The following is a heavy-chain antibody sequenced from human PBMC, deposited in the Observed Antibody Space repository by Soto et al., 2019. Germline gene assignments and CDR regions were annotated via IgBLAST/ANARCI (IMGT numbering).Heavy chain of an antibody. CDR3: AKEGGGVIGS. CDR2: IIPLFGTA. V-gene: IGHV1-69*01. J-gene: IGHJ4*02. D-gene: IGHD3-16*01. CDR1: GGTFKSYA. Sequence: QVQLVQSGAEVKKPGSSVKVSCKASGGTFKSYAFTWVRQAPGQGLEWVGGIIPLFGTANYAQKFQGRITISAGESSSTVYMELNSPTSADTAVFFCAKEGGGVIGSWGQGTLVTVSS.